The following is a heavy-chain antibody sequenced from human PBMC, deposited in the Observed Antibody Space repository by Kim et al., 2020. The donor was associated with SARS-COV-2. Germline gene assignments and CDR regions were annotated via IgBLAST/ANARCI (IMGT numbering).Heavy chain of an antibody. CDR2: ISSNGGST. D-gene: IGHD6-6*01. Sequence: GGSLRLSCAASGFTFSSYAMHWVRQAPGKGLEYVSAISSNGGSTYYANSVKGRFTISRDNSKNTLYLQMGSLRAEDMAVYYCARLGIAARQDAFDIWGQGTMVTVSS. CDR1: GFTFSSYA. CDR3: ARLGIAARQDAFDI. V-gene: IGHV3-64*01. J-gene: IGHJ3*02.